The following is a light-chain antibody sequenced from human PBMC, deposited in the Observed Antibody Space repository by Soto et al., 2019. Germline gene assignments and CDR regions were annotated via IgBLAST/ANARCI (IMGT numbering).Light chain of an antibody. CDR3: QQYGSSPPT. CDR1: QSVTSTY. CDR2: GAS. V-gene: IGKV3-20*01. J-gene: IGKJ2*01. Sequence: EIVLTQSPGTLSLSPGEGATLSCRASQSVTSTYLAWYQRKPGQAPRLLIYGASSRATGIPDRFSASGSGTDFTLTIRRLEPEDFAVYYCQQYGSSPPTFGQGTKLEIK.